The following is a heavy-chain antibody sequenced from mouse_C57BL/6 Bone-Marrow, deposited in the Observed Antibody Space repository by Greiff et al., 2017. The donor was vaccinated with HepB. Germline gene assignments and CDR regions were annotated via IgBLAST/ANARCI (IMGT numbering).Heavy chain of an antibody. CDR1: GYTFTSYW. V-gene: IGHV1-69*01. CDR2: IDPSDSYT. CDR3: ARSGNSRYFDV. D-gene: IGHD2-1*01. Sequence: QVQLQQPGAELVMPGASVKLSCKASGYTFTSYWMHWVKQRPGQGLEWIGEIDPSDSYTNYNQKFKGKSTLTVDKSSSTAYMQLSSLTSEDSAVYYCARSGNSRYFDVWGTGTTVTVSS. J-gene: IGHJ1*03.